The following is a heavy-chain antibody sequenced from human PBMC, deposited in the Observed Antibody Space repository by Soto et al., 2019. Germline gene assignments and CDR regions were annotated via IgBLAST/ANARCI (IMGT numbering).Heavy chain of an antibody. CDR2: MNPNSGNT. CDR1: GYTFTSYD. V-gene: IGHV1-8*01. Sequence: GASVKVSCKASGYTFTSYDINWVRQATGQGLEWMGWMNPNSGNTGYAQKFQGRVTMTRNTSISTAYMELSSLRSGDTAVYYCARVRPGWYQLLKGRDHYGMDVWGQGTTVTLS. J-gene: IGHJ6*02. D-gene: IGHD2-2*01. CDR3: ARVRPGWYQLLKGRDHYGMDV.